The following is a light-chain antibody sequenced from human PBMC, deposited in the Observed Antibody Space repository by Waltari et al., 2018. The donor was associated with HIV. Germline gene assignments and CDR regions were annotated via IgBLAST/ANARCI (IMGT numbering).Light chain of an antibody. CDR1: KLGNKY. J-gene: IGLJ3*02. CDR2: QDT. V-gene: IGLV3-1*01. Sequence: SYDLTQPPSVSVSPGQTASITCSGDKLGNKYACWYQQKPGQSPVLVIYQDTKRPSGIPERFSGSHSGNTATLTVSGTQAMDEADYYCQSPDNTTSYWVFGGGTKLTV. CDR3: QSPDNTTSYWV.